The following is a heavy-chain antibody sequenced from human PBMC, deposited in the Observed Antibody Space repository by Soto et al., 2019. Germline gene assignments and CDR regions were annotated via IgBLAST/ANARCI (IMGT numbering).Heavy chain of an antibody. Sequence: QVQLQESGPGLVKPSQTLSLTCTVSGGSISSGGYYWSWIRQHPGKGLAWIGYIYYSGSTYYNPYLHSRVTISVDTSKNQFSLKLSSVTAADTAVYYCARGGYCSSTSCDYGMDVWGQGTTVTVSS. CDR3: ARGGYCSSTSCDYGMDV. CDR2: IYYSGST. J-gene: IGHJ6*02. CDR1: GGSISSGGYY. V-gene: IGHV4-31*03. D-gene: IGHD2-2*01.